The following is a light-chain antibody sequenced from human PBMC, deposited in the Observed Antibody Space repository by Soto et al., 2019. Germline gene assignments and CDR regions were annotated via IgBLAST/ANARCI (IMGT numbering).Light chain of an antibody. CDR3: QQYNNYSPT. Sequence: DIQMTQSTSTLSASVGDRVTITCRASQSISSWLAWYQQKPGKAPKVLIYKASSLESGVPSRFSGSGSGTESTLTISSLQPDDFATYYCQQYNNYSPTFGQGTKVEIK. CDR1: QSISSW. V-gene: IGKV1-5*03. J-gene: IGKJ1*01. CDR2: KAS.